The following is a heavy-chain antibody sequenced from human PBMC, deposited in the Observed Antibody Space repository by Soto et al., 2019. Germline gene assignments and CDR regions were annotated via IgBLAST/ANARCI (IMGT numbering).Heavy chain of an antibody. V-gene: IGHV1-69*13. CDR3: ARGDYDSSGYPIGTPEGFPHLYYYGMDV. D-gene: IGHD3-22*01. CDR2: IIPIFGTA. Sequence: GASVKVSCKASGGTFSSYAISWVRQAPGQGLEWMGGIIPIFGTANYAQKFQGRVTITADESTSTAYMELSSLRSEDTAVYYCARGDYDSSGYPIGTPEGFPHLYYYGMDVWGQGTTVTVSS. CDR1: GGTFSSYA. J-gene: IGHJ6*02.